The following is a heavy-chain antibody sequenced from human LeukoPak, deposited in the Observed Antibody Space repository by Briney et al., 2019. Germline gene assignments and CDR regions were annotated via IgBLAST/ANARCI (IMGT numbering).Heavy chain of an antibody. CDR2: INHSGST. V-gene: IGHV4-34*01. CDR3: ARVRGGFQPPFDY. J-gene: IGHJ4*02. Sequence: SETLSLTCAVYGGSFSGYYWSWIRQPPGKGLEWIGEINHSGSTNYNPSLKSRVTILVDTSKNQFSLKLSSVTAADTAVYYCARVRGGFQPPFDYWGQGTLVTVSS. CDR1: GGSFSGYY. D-gene: IGHD3-16*01.